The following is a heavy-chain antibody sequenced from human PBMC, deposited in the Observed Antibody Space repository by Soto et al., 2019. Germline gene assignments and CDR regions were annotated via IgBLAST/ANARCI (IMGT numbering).Heavy chain of an antibody. V-gene: IGHV4-30-2*01. CDR2: IYHSGST. D-gene: IGHD3-9*01. Sequence: QLQLQESGSGLVKPSQTLSLTCAVSGGSISSGGYSWSWIRQPPGKGLEWIGYIYHSGSTYYNPSLNSRVNISVDRYKNQFSLKLSSVTAADTAVYYCARGGGRLRYFDWLGPNWFDPWGQGILVTVSS. CDR3: ARGGGRLRYFDWLGPNWFDP. CDR1: GGSISSGGYS. J-gene: IGHJ5*02.